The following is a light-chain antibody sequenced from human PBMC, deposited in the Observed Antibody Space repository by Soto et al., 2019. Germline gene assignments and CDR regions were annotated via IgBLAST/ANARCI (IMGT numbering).Light chain of an antibody. CDR2: NAS. Sequence: DVLMHQPPLSLPVNLGEPAAISCRSSQSRVHRDGNTYLSWFHQRPGQSPWRLIFNASKREFGVQDRVSGGGSVSDFTLMISGVKTEDVGIYYCMQGTRWPPYTFGQGTNLEI. CDR1: QSRVHRDGNTY. J-gene: IGKJ2*01. CDR3: MQGTRWPPYT. V-gene: IGKV2-30*02.